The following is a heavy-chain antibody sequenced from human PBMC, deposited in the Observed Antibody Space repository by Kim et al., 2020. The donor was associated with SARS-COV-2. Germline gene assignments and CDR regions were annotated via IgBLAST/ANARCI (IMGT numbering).Heavy chain of an antibody. V-gene: IGHV4-31*03. CDR1: GGSISSGGYY. J-gene: IGHJ5*02. CDR2: IYYSGST. D-gene: IGHD6-19*01. CDR3: ARYPPQQWLVRGGFDP. Sequence: SETLSLTCTVSGGSISSGGYYWSWIRQHPGKGLEWIGYIYYSGSTYYNPSLKSRVTISVDTSKNQFSLKLSSVTAADTAVYYCARYPPQQWLVRGGFDPWGQGTLVTVSS.